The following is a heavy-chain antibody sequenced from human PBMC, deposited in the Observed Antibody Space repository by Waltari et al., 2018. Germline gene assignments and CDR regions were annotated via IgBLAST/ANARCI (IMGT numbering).Heavy chain of an antibody. D-gene: IGHD3-3*01. CDR1: GFTFSSYG. CDR3: AKDPGNWSGSKNPDY. J-gene: IGHJ4*02. V-gene: IGHV3-30*02. Sequence: QVQLVESGGGVVQPGGSLRLSCAASGFTFSSYGMHWVRQAPGKGLEWVAFIRYDGSNKYYADSVKGRVTSSRDNSKNTLYLQMNSLRAEDTAVYYCAKDPGNWSGSKNPDYWGQGTLVTVSS. CDR2: IRYDGSNK.